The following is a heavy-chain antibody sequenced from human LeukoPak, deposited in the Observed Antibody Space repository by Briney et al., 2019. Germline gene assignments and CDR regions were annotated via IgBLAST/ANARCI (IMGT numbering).Heavy chain of an antibody. D-gene: IGHD3-22*01. CDR3: ARGGGVNYYDSSGYYYGY. CDR2: IYQRATV. J-gene: IGHJ4*02. CDR1: GYSISSGYF. V-gene: IGHV4-38-2*02. Sequence: SETLSLTCNVSGYSISSGYFWGWVRQAPGKGLEWIGSIYQRATVHYNPSLKSRVTISVDTSKNQFSLKLSSVTAADTAVYYCARGGGVNYYDSSGYYYGYWGQGTLVTVSS.